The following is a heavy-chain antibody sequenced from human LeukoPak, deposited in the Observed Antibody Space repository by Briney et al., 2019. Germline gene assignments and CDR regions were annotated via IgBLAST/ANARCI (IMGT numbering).Heavy chain of an antibody. Sequence: PGGSLRLSCAASGFTFSSYTMNWVRQPPGKGLEWVSNIGTSSTTIYYADSVKGRFTISRDNAKNTLYLQMNSLRAEDTAVYYCAKGGIMGATSHYHMDVWGNGTTVTVSS. CDR1: GFTFSSYT. D-gene: IGHD1-26*01. J-gene: IGHJ6*03. V-gene: IGHV3-48*01. CDR2: IGTSSTTI. CDR3: AKGGIMGATSHYHMDV.